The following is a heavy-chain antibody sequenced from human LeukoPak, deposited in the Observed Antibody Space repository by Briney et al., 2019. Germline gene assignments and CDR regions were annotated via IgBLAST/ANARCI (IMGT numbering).Heavy chain of an antibody. CDR2: IYYSGST. Sequence: SETLSLTCTVSGGSISGYYWSWIRQPPGKGLEWIGYIYYSGSTNYTPSLKSRVTISVDTSKNQFSLKLSSVTAADTAVYYCARNAYSSSSDYYYMDVWGKGTTVTVSS. J-gene: IGHJ6*03. CDR3: ARNAYSSSSDYYYMDV. CDR1: GGSISGYY. D-gene: IGHD6-6*01. V-gene: IGHV4-59*01.